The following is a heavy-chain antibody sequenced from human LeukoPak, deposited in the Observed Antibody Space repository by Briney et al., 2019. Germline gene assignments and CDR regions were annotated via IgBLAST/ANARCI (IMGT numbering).Heavy chain of an antibody. CDR2: IKADGGEI. CDR1: GFSFSTFW. J-gene: IGHJ4*02. Sequence: AGSLRLSCAASGFSFSTFWMTWVRQAPGKGLEWVASIKADGGEIYYVDSVKDRFTISRDNAQNSLFLQMTILRAEDTAIYYCASHPDAGTVDYWGQGTLVTVSS. CDR3: ASHPDAGTVDY. D-gene: IGHD6-13*01. V-gene: IGHV3-7*03.